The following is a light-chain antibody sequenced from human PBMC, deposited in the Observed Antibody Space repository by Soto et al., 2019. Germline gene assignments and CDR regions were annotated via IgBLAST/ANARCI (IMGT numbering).Light chain of an antibody. CDR3: QQRSNWPRT. CDR2: DVY. V-gene: IGKV3D-20*02. CDR1: QSISSSK. J-gene: IGKJ1*01. Sequence: EIVMTQSPATLSVSPGESATLSCRASQSISSSKLAWYQQKPGQAPRLLIYDVYNRATGIPARFSGSGSGTDFTLTISSLEPEDFAVYYCQQRSNWPRTFGQGTKVDIK.